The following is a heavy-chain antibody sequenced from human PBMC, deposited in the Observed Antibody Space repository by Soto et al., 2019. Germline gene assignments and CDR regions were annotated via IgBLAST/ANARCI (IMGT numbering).Heavy chain of an antibody. V-gene: IGHV3-11*01. CDR1: GFALSDYY. J-gene: IGHJ6*02. CDR2: ITSSATTI. CDR3: ARDLLPTFPTEDYFYYGMDV. D-gene: IGHD4-4*01. Sequence: VQLVESGGGLVKPGGSLLLSCAGSGFALSDYYMNWIRQAPGKGLEWVAYITSSATTIFYADSVKGRFTISMDNDKNSLYLQMSSLTADDTAVYYCARDLLPTFPTEDYFYYGMDVWGQGTTVTVSS.